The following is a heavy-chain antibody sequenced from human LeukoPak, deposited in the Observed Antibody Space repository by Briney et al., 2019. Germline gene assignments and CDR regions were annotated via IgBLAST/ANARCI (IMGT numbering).Heavy chain of an antibody. Sequence: PSETLSLTCTVSGGSISSYYWSWIRQPAGKGLEWIGRIYTSGSTNYNPSLKSRVTTSVDTSKNQFSLKLSSVTAADTAVYYCARVLRITIFGVVSSYFDYWGQGTLVTVSS. V-gene: IGHV4-4*07. CDR1: GGSISSYY. J-gene: IGHJ4*02. CDR2: IYTSGST. D-gene: IGHD3-3*01. CDR3: ARVLRITIFGVVSSYFDY.